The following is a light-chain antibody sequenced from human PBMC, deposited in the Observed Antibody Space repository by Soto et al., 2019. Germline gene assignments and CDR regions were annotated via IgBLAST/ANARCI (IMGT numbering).Light chain of an antibody. V-gene: IGKV3-20*01. Sequence: EIVLTQSPGTLSLSPGERATLSCRTSHSVSSHFLAWYQQKPGQPPRLVIQSASNSAPGIPDRFSGSGSGTDFTLTINRLEPEDAAVYYCQHYGGSQFIFGPGTQVEIK. CDR2: SAS. CDR3: QHYGGSQFI. J-gene: IGKJ3*01. CDR1: HSVSSHF.